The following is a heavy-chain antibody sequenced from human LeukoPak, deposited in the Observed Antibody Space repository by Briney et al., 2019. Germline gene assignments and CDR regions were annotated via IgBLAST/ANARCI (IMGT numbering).Heavy chain of an antibody. Sequence: PGGSLRLSCAASGFTFSSYWMHWVRQAPGKGLVWVPRINSDGSSTSYADSVKGRFTISRDNAKNTLYLQMNSLRAEDTAVYYCARVKACGYNRWNFDHWGQGTLVTVSS. D-gene: IGHD5-18*01. J-gene: IGHJ4*02. CDR3: ARVKACGYNRWNFDH. CDR1: GFTFSSYW. CDR2: INSDGSST. V-gene: IGHV3-74*01.